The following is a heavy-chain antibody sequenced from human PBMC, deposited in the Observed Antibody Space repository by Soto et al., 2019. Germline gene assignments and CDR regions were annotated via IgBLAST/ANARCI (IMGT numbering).Heavy chain of an antibody. J-gene: IGHJ5*02. CDR1: GFTFSSYW. V-gene: IGHV3-7*05. D-gene: IGHD2-2*01. CDR3: ARDRGYCSSTSCSYFDP. Sequence: GGSLRLSCAASGFTFSSYWMSWVRQAPGKGLEWVANIKQDGSEKYYVDSVKGRFTISRDNAKNSLYLQMNSLRAEDTAVYYCARDRGYCSSTSCSYFDPWGQGTLVTVSS. CDR2: IKQDGSEK.